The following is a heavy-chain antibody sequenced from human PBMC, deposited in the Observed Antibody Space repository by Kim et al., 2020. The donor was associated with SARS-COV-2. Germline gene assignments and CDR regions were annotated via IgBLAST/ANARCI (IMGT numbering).Heavy chain of an antibody. J-gene: IGHJ4*02. V-gene: IGHV3-43*01. Sequence: GGSLRLSCAASGFTFNGYTMHWLRQAPGKGLEWVSLISWDGTITYYADSVKGRFTISRDNSKNSLYLQMNSLRTEDSALYYCGKDIGKNSSPTSDYWGQGTQVTVSS. CDR1: GFTFNGYT. D-gene: IGHD6-13*01. CDR3: GKDIGKNSSPTSDY. CDR2: ISWDGTIT.